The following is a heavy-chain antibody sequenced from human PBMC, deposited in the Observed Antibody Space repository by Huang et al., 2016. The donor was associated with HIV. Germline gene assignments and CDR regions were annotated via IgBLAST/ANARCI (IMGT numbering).Heavy chain of an antibody. V-gene: IGHV1-69*01. Sequence: QVQLVQSGAEVKKPGSSVKVSCKASGGTFSNYAIGWVRQAPGQGLEWMGRIIPILGTANDAQKFQGRVTITADEATTTAYMELSSLRSEDTAVYYCASIDYYDTSGPQRGYFDNWGQGALVTVSS. CDR3: ASIDYYDTSGPQRGYFDN. D-gene: IGHD3-22*01. J-gene: IGHJ4*02. CDR1: GGTFSNYA. CDR2: IIPILGTA.